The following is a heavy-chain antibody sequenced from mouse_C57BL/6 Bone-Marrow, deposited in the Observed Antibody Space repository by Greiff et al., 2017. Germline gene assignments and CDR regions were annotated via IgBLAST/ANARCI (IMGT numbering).Heavy chain of an antibody. CDR3: ARPLDYYAMDY. J-gene: IGHJ4*01. V-gene: IGHV3-6*01. Sequence: EVKLMESGPGLVKPSQSLSLTCSVTGYSITSGYYWNWIRQFPGNKLEWMGYISYDGSNNYNPSLKNRISITRDTSKNQFFLKLNSVTTEDTATYYCARPLDYYAMDYWGQGTSVTVSS. CDR2: ISYDGSN. CDR1: GYSITSGYY.